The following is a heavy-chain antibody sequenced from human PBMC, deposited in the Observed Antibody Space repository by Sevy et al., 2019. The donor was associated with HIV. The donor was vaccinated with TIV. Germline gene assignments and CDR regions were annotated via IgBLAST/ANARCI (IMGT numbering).Heavy chain of an antibody. CDR3: ARENKGSTSLRQLYYYYGMDV. CDR1: GFTFSSYG. Sequence: GGSLRLSCAASGFTFSSYGMHWVRQAPGKGLEWVAVIWYDGSNKYYAYSVKGRFTISRDNSKNTLYLQMNSLRAEDTAVYYCARENKGSTSLRQLYYYYGMDVWGQGTTVTVSS. CDR2: IWYDGSNK. D-gene: IGHD2-2*01. J-gene: IGHJ6*02. V-gene: IGHV3-33*01.